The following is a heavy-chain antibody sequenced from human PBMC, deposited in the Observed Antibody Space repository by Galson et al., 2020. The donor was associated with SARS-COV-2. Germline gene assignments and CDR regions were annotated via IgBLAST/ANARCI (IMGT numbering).Heavy chain of an antibody. V-gene: IGHV4-59*01. Sequence: SETLSLTCSVSGDSITNYYWSWIRQPPGKGLEWIGYIYYSGGTYYNPSLNSRVTISIDTSKTQFSLRLTSVTAADTAVYYCARRYSYGSGSYFWFDPWGKGTLVAVSS. CDR1: GDSITNYY. CDR3: ARRYSYGSGSYFWFDP. CDR2: IYYSGGT. J-gene: IGHJ5*02. D-gene: IGHD3-10*01.